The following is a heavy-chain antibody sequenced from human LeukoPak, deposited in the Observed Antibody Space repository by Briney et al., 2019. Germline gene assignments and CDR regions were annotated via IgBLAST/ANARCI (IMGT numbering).Heavy chain of an antibody. CDR1: GFTFSGSA. V-gene: IGHV3-73*01. J-gene: IGHJ4*02. CDR2: IRSKANSYAT. CDR3: TSQDGYNPSSGY. Sequence: GGSLKLSCVASGFTFSGSAIHWVRQAPGKGLEWVGRIRSKANSYATTYAASLKGRFTISRDDSENTAYLQMNSVKTEDTAVYYCTSQDGYNPSSGYWGQGTLVTVSS. D-gene: IGHD5-24*01.